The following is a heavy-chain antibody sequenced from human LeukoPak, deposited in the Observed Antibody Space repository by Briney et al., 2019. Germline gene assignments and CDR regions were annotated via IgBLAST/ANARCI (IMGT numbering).Heavy chain of an antibody. V-gene: IGHV1-2*02. CDR1: GYTFTGYH. D-gene: IGHD2-21*02. J-gene: IGHJ5*02. CDR3: ATKKTPLYCGGDCYSGLGWFDP. Sequence: ASVKVSCKASGYTFTGYHIHWVRQAPGQGLEWMGWINPKNSGTRFAQKFQGRVTVTRDTSISTAYMELNSLRSDDTAVYYCATKKTPLYCGGDCYSGLGWFDPWGQGTLITVSS. CDR2: INPKNSGT.